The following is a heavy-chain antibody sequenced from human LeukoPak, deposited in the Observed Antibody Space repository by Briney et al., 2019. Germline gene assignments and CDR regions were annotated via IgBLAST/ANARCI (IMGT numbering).Heavy chain of an antibody. V-gene: IGHV3-74*01. J-gene: IGHJ6*04. D-gene: IGHD3-10*01. CDR3: GREFGMVRGVYMDV. CDR1: GFTFSGYW. Sequence: GGSLRLSCAASGFTFSGYWVHWVRQAPGKGLVWVSRISDHGTTTSYADSVKGRFTISRDNAKNTLYLQLNTLRAEDTAVYYCGREFGMVRGVYMDVWGKGTTVIVSS. CDR2: ISDHGTTT.